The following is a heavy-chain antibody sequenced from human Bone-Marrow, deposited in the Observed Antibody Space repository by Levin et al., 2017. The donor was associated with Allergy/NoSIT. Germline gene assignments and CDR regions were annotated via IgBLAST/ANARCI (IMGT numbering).Heavy chain of an antibody. V-gene: IGHV3-30-3*01. CDR1: GFTFSSYA. CDR2: ISYDGSNK. Sequence: GGSLRLSCAASGFTFSSYAMHWVRQAPGKGLEWVAVISYDGSNKYYADSVKGRFTISRDNSKNTLYLQMNSLRAEDTAVYYCARVEYDILTGYRRDDYYYYGMDVWGQGTTVTVSS. D-gene: IGHD3-9*01. CDR3: ARVEYDILTGYRRDDYYYYGMDV. J-gene: IGHJ6*02.